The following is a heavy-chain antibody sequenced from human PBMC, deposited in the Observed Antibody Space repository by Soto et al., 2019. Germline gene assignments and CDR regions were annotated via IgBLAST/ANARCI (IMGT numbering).Heavy chain of an antibody. V-gene: IGHV5-10-1*01. CDR1: GYSFTSYW. CDR2: IDPSDSYT. J-gene: IGHJ6*02. CDR3: ARHPLNLGYCSSTSCYLHYGMDV. D-gene: IGHD2-2*01. Sequence: GDSLKISCKGSGYSFTSYWISWVRQMPGKGLEWMGRIDPSDSYTNYSPSFQGHVTISADKSISTAYLQWSSLKASDTAMYYCARHPLNLGYCSSTSCYLHYGMDVWGQGTTVTVSS.